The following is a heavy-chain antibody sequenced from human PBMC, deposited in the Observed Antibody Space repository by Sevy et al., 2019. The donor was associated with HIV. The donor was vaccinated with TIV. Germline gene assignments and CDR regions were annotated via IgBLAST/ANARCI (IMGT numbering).Heavy chain of an antibody. D-gene: IGHD1-26*01. J-gene: IGHJ4*02. V-gene: IGHV3-7*03. CDR3: ARRPIVGATFFDY. Sequence: GGSLRLSCAASGFTFSSYWMSWVRQAPGKGLEWVATRKQDGSEKYYVDSVKGRFTISRDNAKNSLYLQMNSLRAEDTAVYYCARRPIVGATFFDYWGQGTLVTVSS. CDR2: RKQDGSEK. CDR1: GFTFSSYW.